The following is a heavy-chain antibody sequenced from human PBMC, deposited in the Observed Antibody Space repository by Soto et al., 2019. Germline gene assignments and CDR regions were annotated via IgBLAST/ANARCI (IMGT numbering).Heavy chain of an antibody. CDR3: ARESGGATATLGYYYFYMDV. CDR2: INPNSGDT. J-gene: IGHJ6*03. CDR1: GYTFSDYY. V-gene: IGHV1-2*06. Sequence: ASVKVSCKASGYTFSDYYLHWVRQAPGQGPEWMGRINPNSGDTKFAQKFQGRVTMTRDTSVRTAFMELNWLKPDDTAVYYCARESGGATATLGYYYFYMDVWGQGTTVTVSS. D-gene: IGHD5-12*01.